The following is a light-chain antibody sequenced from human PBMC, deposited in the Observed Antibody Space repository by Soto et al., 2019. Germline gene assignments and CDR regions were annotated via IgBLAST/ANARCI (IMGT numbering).Light chain of an antibody. Sequence: EIVMTQSPATLSVSPGARATLSCRASQSISSSLAWYQQKPGQAPRLLIYGASTRATGIPARFSGSGSGTEFTLTISRLQSEDFAVYYCQQYNNGPTYTFGQGTKLEIK. CDR3: QQYNNGPTYT. CDR2: GAS. CDR1: QSISSS. J-gene: IGKJ2*01. V-gene: IGKV3-15*01.